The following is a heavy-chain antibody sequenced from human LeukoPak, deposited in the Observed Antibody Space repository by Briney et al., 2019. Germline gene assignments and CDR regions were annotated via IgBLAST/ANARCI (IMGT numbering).Heavy chain of an antibody. J-gene: IGHJ4*02. D-gene: IGHD2-2*01. CDR3: ARVDIVVAPAASHFDY. Sequence: SQTLSLTYTVCGVFIRNGDYYWSWIRLHPGKGLEWIGYIYYSGSTYYNPSLKSRVTISVDMSKNQFSLKLSSVTAADTAVYYCARVDIVVAPAASHFDYGGQGTLVTVSS. CDR1: GVFIRNGDYY. CDR2: IYYSGST. V-gene: IGHV4-31*03.